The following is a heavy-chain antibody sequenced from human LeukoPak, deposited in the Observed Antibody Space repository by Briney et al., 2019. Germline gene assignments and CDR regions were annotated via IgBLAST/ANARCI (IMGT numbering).Heavy chain of an antibody. Sequence: SETLSLTCNVSGGSISSSSYYWGWIRQPPGKGLEWIGSIYYSGSTYYNPSLKSRVTISVDTSKNQFSLKLSSVTAADTAVYYCARWWLVFSAFDIWGQGTMVTVSS. CDR1: GGSISSSSYY. CDR3: ARWWLVFSAFDI. V-gene: IGHV4-39*01. CDR2: IYYSGST. J-gene: IGHJ3*02. D-gene: IGHD6-19*01.